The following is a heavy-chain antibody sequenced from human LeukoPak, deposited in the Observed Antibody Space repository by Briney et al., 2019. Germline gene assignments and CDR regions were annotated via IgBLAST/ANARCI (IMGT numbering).Heavy chain of an antibody. CDR3: ARELAARRYFDY. CDR2: IWFDGSNK. CDR1: GFTFSSYG. V-gene: IGHV3-33*01. J-gene: IGHJ4*02. D-gene: IGHD6-6*01. Sequence: GGSLRLSCAASGFTFSSYGMHWVRQAPGKGLEWVAVIWFDGSNKYYADYVKGRFTISRDNSKNTLYLQMNSLRAEDTAVYYCARELAARRYFDYWGQGTLVTVSS.